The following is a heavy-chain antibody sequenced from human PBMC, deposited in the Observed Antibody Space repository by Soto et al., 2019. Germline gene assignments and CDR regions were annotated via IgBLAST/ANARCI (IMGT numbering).Heavy chain of an antibody. J-gene: IGHJ4*02. CDR1: GFTFSSYA. V-gene: IGHV3-30-3*01. D-gene: IGHD2-15*01. CDR2: ISYDGSNK. CDR3: ASDAPIVVVVAATPDFDY. Sequence: QVQLVESGGGVVQPGRSLRLSCAASGFTFSSYAMHWVRQAPGKGLEWVAVISYDGSNKYYADAVNGRFTISRDNYTNTLYLHMNSLRAEDTAVYYCASDAPIVVVVAATPDFDYWGQGTLVTVSS.